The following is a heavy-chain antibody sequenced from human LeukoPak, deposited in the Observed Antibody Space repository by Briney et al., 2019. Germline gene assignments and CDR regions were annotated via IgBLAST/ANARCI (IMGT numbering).Heavy chain of an antibody. CDR3: ARRLTAEL. D-gene: IGHD7-27*01. J-gene: IGHJ4*02. Sequence: GESLKISCKGSGYNFARYWIGWVRQMPGKGLEWMGSIYPGDSDSRYSPSFQGQVTISADNSINTAYLQWSSLKASDTAIYYCARRLTAELWGQGTLVTVSS. CDR2: IYPGDSDS. CDR1: GYNFARYW. V-gene: IGHV5-51*01.